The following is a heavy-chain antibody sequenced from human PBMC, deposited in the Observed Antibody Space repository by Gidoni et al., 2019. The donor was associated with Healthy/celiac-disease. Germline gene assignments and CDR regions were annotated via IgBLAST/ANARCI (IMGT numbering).Heavy chain of an antibody. D-gene: IGHD2-15*01. J-gene: IGHJ4*02. CDR2: ISYDGSNK. Sequence: QVQLVESGGGVVQPGRSLRLSCAASGFTFSSYGMHWVRQAPGKGLEWVAVISYDGSNKYYADSVKGRFTISRDNSKNTLYLQMNSLRAEDTAVYYCAKGSWGCSGGSCYSDFDYWGQGTLVTVSS. CDR3: AKGSWGCSGGSCYSDFDY. V-gene: IGHV3-30*18. CDR1: GFTFSSYG.